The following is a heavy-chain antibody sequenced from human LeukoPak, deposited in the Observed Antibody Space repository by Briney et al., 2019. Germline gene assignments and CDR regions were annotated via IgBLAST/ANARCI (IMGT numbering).Heavy chain of an antibody. D-gene: IGHD1-26*01. Sequence: ASVKVSCKASGYTFTGYFMHWVRQAPGQGLEWMGWINPNSGGTNFAQKFQGRVTMTRDTSISTAYMELSGLRSDDTAVYYCARDRTYSGNDYYYYYYMDVWGKGTTVTVSS. CDR2: INPNSGGT. J-gene: IGHJ6*03. CDR3: ARDRTYSGNDYYYYYYMDV. CDR1: GYTFTGYF. V-gene: IGHV1-2*02.